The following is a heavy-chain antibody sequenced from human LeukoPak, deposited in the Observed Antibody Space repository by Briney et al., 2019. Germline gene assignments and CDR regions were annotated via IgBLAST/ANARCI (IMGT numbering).Heavy chain of an antibody. D-gene: IGHD6-19*01. Sequence: GGSLRLSCAASGFTFDDYAMHWVRQAPGKGLEWVSGISWNSGNRVYADSVEGRFTISRDNAKNSLYLQMNSLRAEDTALYYSAKGAASGWYHFDFWGQGTLVTVSS. CDR2: ISWNSGNR. J-gene: IGHJ4*02. CDR1: GFTFDDYA. CDR3: AKGAASGWYHFDF. V-gene: IGHV3-9*01.